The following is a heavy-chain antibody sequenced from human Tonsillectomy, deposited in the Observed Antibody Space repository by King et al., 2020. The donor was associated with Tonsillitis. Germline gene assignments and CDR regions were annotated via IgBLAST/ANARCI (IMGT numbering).Heavy chain of an antibody. CDR3: ARANDFWSGWAYFFDY. D-gene: IGHD3-3*01. CDR1: GFTFSAFE. CDR2: ISGSGSSI. J-gene: IGHJ4*02. Sequence: EVQLVESGGNLLQPGGSLRLSCAASGFTFSAFEMNWVRQAPGKGLEWISYISGSGSSIYYADSVKGRFTISRDNAKNSLYLQMNSLRAEDTAVYYCARANDFWSGWAYFFDYWGRGTLVTVSS. V-gene: IGHV3-48*03.